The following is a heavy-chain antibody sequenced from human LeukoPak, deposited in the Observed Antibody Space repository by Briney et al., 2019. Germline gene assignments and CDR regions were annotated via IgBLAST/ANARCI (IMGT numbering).Heavy chain of an antibody. CDR3: ARGVYCSGGSCYLPFDY. CDR1: GGSFSGYY. Sequence: PSETLSLTCAVYGGSFSGYYWSWIRQPPGKGLEWNGEINHSGSTNYNPSLKSRVTISVDTSRNQFSLKLTSVTATDTAVYYCARGVYCSGGSCYLPFDYWGQGSLATVSS. CDR2: INHSGST. J-gene: IGHJ4*02. D-gene: IGHD2-15*01. V-gene: IGHV4-34*01.